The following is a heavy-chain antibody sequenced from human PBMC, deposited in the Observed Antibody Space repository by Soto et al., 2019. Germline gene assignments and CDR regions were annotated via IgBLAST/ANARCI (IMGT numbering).Heavy chain of an antibody. CDR3: AKAILTTELNYFDY. J-gene: IGHJ4*02. V-gene: IGHV3-48*01. CDR2: ITSSSSAT. CDR1: GFTFSSFS. D-gene: IGHD4-17*01. Sequence: GGSLRLSCAASGFTFSSFSMNWVRQAPGKGLEWVSYITSSSSATYYADSVKGRFTISRDNSKNSLYLQMNSLRAEDTAVYYCAKAILTTELNYFDYWGQGTLVTVSS.